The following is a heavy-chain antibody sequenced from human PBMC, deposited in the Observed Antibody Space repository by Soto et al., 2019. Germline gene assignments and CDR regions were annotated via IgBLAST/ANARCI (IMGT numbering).Heavy chain of an antibody. V-gene: IGHV4-38-2*01. CDR1: GYSISSGYY. CDR2: IYHSGST. D-gene: IGHD4-17*01. Sequence: SETLSLTCAVSGYSISSGYYWGWIRQPPGKGLEWIGSIYHSGSTYYNPSLKSRVTISVDTSKNQFSLKLSSVTAADTAVYYCVGAQDYGDFDYWGQGTLVTVSS. CDR3: VGAQDYGDFDY. J-gene: IGHJ4*02.